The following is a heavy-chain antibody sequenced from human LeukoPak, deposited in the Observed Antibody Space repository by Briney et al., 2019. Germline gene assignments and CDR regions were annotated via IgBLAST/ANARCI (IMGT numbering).Heavy chain of an antibody. CDR1: GGSISSYY. CDR2: IYTSGST. V-gene: IGHV4-4*08. Sequence: SETLSLTCTVSGGSISSYYWSWIRQPPGKGLEWIGRIYTSGSTNYNPSLKSRVTISVDTSKNQFSLKLSSVTAADTAVYYCARLPITMVRGVIPPHYYMDVWGKGTTVTISS. J-gene: IGHJ6*03. D-gene: IGHD3-10*01. CDR3: ARLPITMVRGVIPPHYYMDV.